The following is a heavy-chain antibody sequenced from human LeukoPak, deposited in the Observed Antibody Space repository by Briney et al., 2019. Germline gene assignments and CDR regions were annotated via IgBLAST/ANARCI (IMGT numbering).Heavy chain of an antibody. CDR2: ISYDGSNK. V-gene: IGHV3-30*18. Sequence: PGRSLRLSCAASGFTFSSYGVHWVRQAPGKGLEWVAVISYDGSNKYYADSVKGRFTISRDNSKNTLYLQMNSLRAEDTAVYYCAKGGHYDSSGYYIQIDWGQGTLVTVSS. CDR1: GFTFSSYG. D-gene: IGHD3-22*01. CDR3: AKGGHYDSSGYYIQID. J-gene: IGHJ4*02.